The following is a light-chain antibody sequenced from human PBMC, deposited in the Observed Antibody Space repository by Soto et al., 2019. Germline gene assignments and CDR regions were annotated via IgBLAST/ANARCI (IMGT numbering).Light chain of an antibody. Sequence: QSALTQPASVSGSPGQSITISCTGTSSDVGGYNYVYWYQQHPGKAPKLMIYDVSNRPSGVSNRFSGSKSGNTASLTISGLHAEDEADYYCSSYTSSSTLVFGGGTQLTVL. CDR3: SSYTSSSTLV. CDR2: DVS. CDR1: SSDVGGYNY. J-gene: IGLJ2*01. V-gene: IGLV2-14*01.